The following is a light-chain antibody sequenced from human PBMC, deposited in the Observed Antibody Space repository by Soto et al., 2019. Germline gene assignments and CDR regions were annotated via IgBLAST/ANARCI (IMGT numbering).Light chain of an antibody. J-gene: IGKJ4*01. CDR1: QSISYW. CDR3: QQYNSYSRLT. Sequence: DVQLTQSPSTLSASVGDRVTITCRASQSISYWLAWYQQKPGKGPKLLIYDASSLKSGVPSRFSGSESGTEFTLTSSSLQPDDFATYYCQQYNSYSRLTFGGGTKVDI. CDR2: DAS. V-gene: IGKV1-5*01.